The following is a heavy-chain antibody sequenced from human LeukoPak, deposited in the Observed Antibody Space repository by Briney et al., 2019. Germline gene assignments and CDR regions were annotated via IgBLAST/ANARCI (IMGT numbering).Heavy chain of an antibody. D-gene: IGHD5-12*01. CDR2: IYYSGST. V-gene: IGHV4-59*02. J-gene: IGHJ5*02. Sequence: SETLSLTCTVSGGSVSSYYWSWVRQPPGKGLEWIGNIYYSGSTNYNPSLKSRVTISVDTSKNQFSLKLSSVTAADTAVYYCARGRKATVRFDPWGQGTLVTVSS. CDR3: ARGRKATVRFDP. CDR1: GGSVSSYY.